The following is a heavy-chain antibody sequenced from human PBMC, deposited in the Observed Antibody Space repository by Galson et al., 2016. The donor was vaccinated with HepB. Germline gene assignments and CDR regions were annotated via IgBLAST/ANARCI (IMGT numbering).Heavy chain of an antibody. V-gene: IGHV1-69*13. Sequence: VKVSCKASGGSFSSYAISWVRQAPGQGLQWMGGVIPIFGTANYAQKFQGRVTITADKSASTAYMELSSLRSEDTAVYYCAREGSGLTFDYWGQGTLVTVSS. J-gene: IGHJ4*02. CDR3: AREGSGLTFDY. CDR2: VIPIFGTA. D-gene: IGHD1-14*01. CDR1: GGSFSSYA.